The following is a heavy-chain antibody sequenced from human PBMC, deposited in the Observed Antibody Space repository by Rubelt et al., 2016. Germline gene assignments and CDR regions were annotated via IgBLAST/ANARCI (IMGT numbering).Heavy chain of an antibody. CDR2: IWYDGSNK. D-gene: IGHD6-13*01. CDR3: ARLRTATGNSFDC. V-gene: IGHV3-33*01. J-gene: IGHJ4*02. Sequence: GFTFSSYGMHWVRQAPGKGLEWVAVIWYDGSNKYYADSVKGRFTISRDNAKNSLYLQMNSLRAEDTAVYYCARLRTATGNSFDCWGQGTLVTVSS. CDR1: GFTFSSYG.